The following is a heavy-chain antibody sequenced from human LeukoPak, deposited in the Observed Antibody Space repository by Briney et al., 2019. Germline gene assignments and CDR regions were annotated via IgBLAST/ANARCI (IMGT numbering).Heavy chain of an antibody. CDR1: GYTFTSYG. J-gene: IGHJ4*02. CDR2: ISSYNGNT. CDR3: ARHTLYGSGSYYVYYFDY. D-gene: IGHD3-10*01. Sequence: GASVKVSCKASGYTFTSYGISWVRQAPGQGLEWMGWISSYNGNTNYAQKLQGRVTMTTDTSTSAAYMELRSQRSDDTAVYYCARHTLYGSGSYYVYYFDYWGQGTLVTVSS. V-gene: IGHV1-18*01.